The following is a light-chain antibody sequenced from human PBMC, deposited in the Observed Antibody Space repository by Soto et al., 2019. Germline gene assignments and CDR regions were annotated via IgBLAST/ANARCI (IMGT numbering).Light chain of an antibody. CDR1: QGISNY. Sequence: DIQITQSPSSLSSSVVERFTITCRASQGISNYLAWYQQKPGKVPKLLIYAASTLQSGVPSRFSGSGSGTDFTLTISRLEPEDFVVYYCQQYDSSPRTFGQGTKVDIK. CDR3: QQYDSSPRT. V-gene: IGKV1-27*01. J-gene: IGKJ1*01. CDR2: AAS.